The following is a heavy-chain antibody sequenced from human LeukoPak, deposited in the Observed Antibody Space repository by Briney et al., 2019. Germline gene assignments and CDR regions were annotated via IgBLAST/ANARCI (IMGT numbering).Heavy chain of an antibody. V-gene: IGHV4-59*01. Sequence: SETLSLTCTVSGGSISSYYWSWIRQPPGKGLEWIGYIYYSGSTNYNPSLKSRVTISVDTSKNQFSLKLSSVTAADTAVYYWARDGGGGRFFDYWGQGTLVTVSS. D-gene: IGHD3-16*01. CDR3: ARDGGGGRFFDY. CDR2: IYYSGST. CDR1: GGSISSYY. J-gene: IGHJ4*02.